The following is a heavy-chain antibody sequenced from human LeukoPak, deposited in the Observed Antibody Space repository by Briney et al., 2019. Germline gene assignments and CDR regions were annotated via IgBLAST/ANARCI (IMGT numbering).Heavy chain of an antibody. V-gene: IGHV4-39*01. Sequence: PSETLSLTCTVSGGSISSSGHYWGWIRQPPGKGLEWIGTIFYSGSTYYNPSLKSRVTISVDTSRNQFSLNLTSVTAADTAVYYCARRPITILRGLDYWGQGTLVSVSS. CDR1: GGSISSSGHY. CDR3: ARRPITILRGLDY. CDR2: IFYSGST. J-gene: IGHJ4*02. D-gene: IGHD3-10*01.